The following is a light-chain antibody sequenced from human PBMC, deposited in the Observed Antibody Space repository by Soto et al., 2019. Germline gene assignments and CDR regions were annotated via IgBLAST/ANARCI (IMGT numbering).Light chain of an antibody. V-gene: IGKV3-15*01. J-gene: IGKJ2*01. CDR3: QSYNDWPFT. CDR1: ESLSTY. CDR2: GAS. Sequence: EIVMTQSPATLSVSPGERVTLSCRASESLSTYLAWYQQKPGQAPRLLIYGASTKATGIPARFSGSGSATDFTLTISSLQSEDSALYYCQSYNDWPFTFGKGTKLEI.